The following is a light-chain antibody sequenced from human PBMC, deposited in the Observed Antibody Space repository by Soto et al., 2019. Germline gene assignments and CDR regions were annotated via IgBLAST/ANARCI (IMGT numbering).Light chain of an antibody. Sequence: QSVLTQPPSASGTPGQRVTVSCSGSSSNIGNNYVFWYQHLPGTAPKLLIYRNDQRPSGVFDRFSGFKSGTSASLAISGLRSEDEADDYCAAWDDSLRGYYVFGTGTKLTVL. J-gene: IGLJ1*01. CDR1: SSNIGNNY. CDR3: AAWDDSLRGYYV. V-gene: IGLV1-47*01. CDR2: RND.